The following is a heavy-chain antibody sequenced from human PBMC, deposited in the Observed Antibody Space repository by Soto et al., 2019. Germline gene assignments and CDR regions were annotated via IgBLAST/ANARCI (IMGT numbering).Heavy chain of an antibody. CDR2: ISYDGSNK. D-gene: IGHD2-2*01. CDR3: AKPIPAAFYYYYYGMDV. J-gene: IGHJ6*02. Sequence: QVQLVESGGGVVQPGRSLRLSCAASGFTFSSYAMHWVRQAPGKGLEWVAVISYDGSNKYYADSVKGRFTISRDNSKNTLYLQMNSLRAEDTAVYYCAKPIPAAFYYYYYGMDVWGQGTTVTVSS. V-gene: IGHV3-30*18. CDR1: GFTFSSYA.